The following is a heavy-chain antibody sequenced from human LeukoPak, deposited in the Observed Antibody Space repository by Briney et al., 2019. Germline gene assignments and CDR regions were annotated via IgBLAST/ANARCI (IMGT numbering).Heavy chain of an antibody. CDR2: ISAYNGNT. J-gene: IGHJ5*02. V-gene: IGHV1-18*01. CDR3: ARGYCSSTSCYRAGTWFDP. CDR1: GYTFTSYG. Sequence: ASVKVSCKASGYTFTSYGISWVRQAPGQGLEWMGWISAYNGNTNYAQKLQGRVTMTTDTSTSTAYMELRSLRSDDTAVYYCARGYCSSTSCYRAGTWFDPWGQGTLVTVSS. D-gene: IGHD2-2*02.